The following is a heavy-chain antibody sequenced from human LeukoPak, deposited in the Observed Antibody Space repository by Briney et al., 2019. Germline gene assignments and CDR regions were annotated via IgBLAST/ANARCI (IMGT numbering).Heavy chain of an antibody. CDR2: INPNSGGR. Sequence: ASVKVSCKASGYTFTAYFIHWVRQAPGQGLEWMGWINPNSGGRNYAQKFQGRVTMTKDTSIRTAYLELRRLRSDDTAVYYCTRDPPYSSSWYEGYYFDYWGQGTLVTVSS. CDR1: GYTFTAYF. CDR3: TRDPPYSSSWYEGYYFDY. D-gene: IGHD6-13*01. V-gene: IGHV1-2*02. J-gene: IGHJ4*02.